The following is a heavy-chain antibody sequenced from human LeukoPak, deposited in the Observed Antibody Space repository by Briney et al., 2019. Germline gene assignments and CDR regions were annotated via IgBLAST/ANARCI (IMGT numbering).Heavy chain of an antibody. J-gene: IGHJ6*02. CDR3: ARTIPFYYGMDV. V-gene: IGHV3-74*01. CDR2: IDSAGSST. D-gene: IGHD2-2*02. Sequence: GGSPRLSCAASGFTFSSYAMSWVRQAPGKGLEWVSRIDSAGSSTSYVDSVQGRFTISRDNSKNTVHLQMNGLRAGDTAVYYCARTIPFYYGMDVWGQGTTVIVSS. CDR1: GFTFSSYA.